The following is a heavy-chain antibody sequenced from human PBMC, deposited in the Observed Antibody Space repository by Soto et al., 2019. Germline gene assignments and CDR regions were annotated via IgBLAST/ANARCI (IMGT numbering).Heavy chain of an antibody. J-gene: IGHJ6*02. Sequence: SVKVSCKVSGGTFSSYAISWVRQAPGQGLEWMGGIIPIFGTANYAQKFQGRVTITADKSTSTAYMELSSLRSEDTAVYYCARNRRDXVVVVAARSPSGYYYYGMDVWGQGTTVTVSS. CDR2: IIPIFGTA. D-gene: IGHD2-15*01. CDR1: GGTFSSYA. CDR3: ARNRRDXVVVVAARSPSGYYYYGMDV. V-gene: IGHV1-69*06.